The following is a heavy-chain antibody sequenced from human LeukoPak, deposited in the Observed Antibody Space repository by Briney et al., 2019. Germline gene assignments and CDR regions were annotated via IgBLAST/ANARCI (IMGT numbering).Heavy chain of an antibody. CDR1: GVSTSSYY. J-gene: IGHJ5*02. V-gene: IGHV4-59*08. CDR3: ARHTESRPLDP. CDR2: IYSSGST. D-gene: IGHD4-17*01. Sequence: SETLSLTCTVSGVSTSSYYWSWIRQPPGKELEWIGYIYSSGSTNYNPSLKSRVTISVDTSKNQFALKLSSVTAADTAVYYCARHTESRPLDPWGQGTLVTVSS.